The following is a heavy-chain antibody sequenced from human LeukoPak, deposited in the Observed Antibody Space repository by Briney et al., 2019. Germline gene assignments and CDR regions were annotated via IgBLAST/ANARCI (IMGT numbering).Heavy chain of an antibody. J-gene: IGHJ4*02. CDR2: INSNGGST. V-gene: IGHV3-64*01. CDR3: AREGSYGDSDY. CDR1: GFXFSSYG. Sequence: PGGSLRLSCAASGFXFSSYGIHWVRQAPGKGLEYVSAINSNGGSTYYANSVKGRFTISRDNSKNTLYLQMGSLRAEDMAVYYCAREGSYGDSDYWGQGTLVTVSS. D-gene: IGHD5-18*01.